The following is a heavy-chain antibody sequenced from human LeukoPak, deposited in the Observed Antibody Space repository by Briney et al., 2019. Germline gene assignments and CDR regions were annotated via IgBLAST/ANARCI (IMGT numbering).Heavy chain of an antibody. CDR1: GGSISSYY. CDR3: ARVKYYDFWSVYYDGMDV. V-gene: IGHV4-59*01. D-gene: IGHD3-3*01. J-gene: IGHJ6*02. CDR2: IYYSGST. Sequence: SETLSLTCTVSGGSISSYYWSWIRQPPGKGLEWIGYIYYSGSTNYNPSLKSRVTISVDTSKNQFSLKLSSVTAADTAVYYCARVKYYDFWSVYYDGMDVWGQGTTVTVSS.